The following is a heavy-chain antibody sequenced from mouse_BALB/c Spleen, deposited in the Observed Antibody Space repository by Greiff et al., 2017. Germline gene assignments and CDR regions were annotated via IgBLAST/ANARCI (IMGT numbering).Heavy chain of an antibody. J-gene: IGHJ3*01. D-gene: IGHD2-10*02. CDR1: GFTFSDYY. Sequence: DVKLVESGGGLVKPGGSLKLSCAASGFTFSDYYMYWVRQTPEKRLEWVATISDGGSYTYYPDSVKGRFTISRDNAKNNLYLQMSSLKSEDTAMYYCARGEYGNYLAYWGQGTLVTVSA. V-gene: IGHV5-4*02. CDR3: ARGEYGNYLAY. CDR2: ISDGGSYT.